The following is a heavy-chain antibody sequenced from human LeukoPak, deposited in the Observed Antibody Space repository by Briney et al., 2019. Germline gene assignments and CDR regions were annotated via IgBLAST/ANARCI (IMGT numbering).Heavy chain of an antibody. CDR3: ASVGANYYNILTGPLGY. Sequence: PSETLSLTCTVSGGSISSSSYYWGWIRQPPGKGLEWIVSIYYSGNTYSNPSLKSRVIISLDTSKNQFSLKMSSVTAADTAVYYCASVGANYYNILTGPLGYWGQGTLVTVSS. CDR2: IYYSGNT. D-gene: IGHD3-9*01. CDR1: GGSISSSSYY. J-gene: IGHJ4*02. V-gene: IGHV4-39*07.